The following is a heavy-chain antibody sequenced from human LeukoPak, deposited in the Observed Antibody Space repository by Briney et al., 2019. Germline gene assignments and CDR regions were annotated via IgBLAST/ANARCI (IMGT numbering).Heavy chain of an antibody. Sequence: GESLRISCKGSGYSFTSYWIGWVRQMPGKGLEWMGILYPGDSDTRYSPSFQGQVTFSADKSISTAYLQWSSLKALDTAMYYCARQLGLDAFDIWGQGTMVTVSS. CDR3: ARQLGLDAFDI. V-gene: IGHV5-51*01. CDR1: GYSFTSYW. CDR2: LYPGDSDT. D-gene: IGHD3-16*01. J-gene: IGHJ3*02.